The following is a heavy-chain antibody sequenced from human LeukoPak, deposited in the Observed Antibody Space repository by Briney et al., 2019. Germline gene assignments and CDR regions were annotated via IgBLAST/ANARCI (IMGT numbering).Heavy chain of an antibody. V-gene: IGHV5-51*01. CDR3: ARRGRGDWFDP. J-gene: IGHJ5*02. CDR1: GYDFATYW. CDR2: IWPGDSDT. Sequence: GESLKISCKISGYDFATYWIAWVRQMPGKGLECMGIIWPGDSDTRYSPSFQGQVTISADKTISTVYLQWSSLKVSDTAIYYCARRGRGDWFDPWGQGTLVTVSS. D-gene: IGHD1-26*01.